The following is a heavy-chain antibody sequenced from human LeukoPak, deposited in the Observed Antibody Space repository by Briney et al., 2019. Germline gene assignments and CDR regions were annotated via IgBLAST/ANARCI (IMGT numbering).Heavy chain of an antibody. D-gene: IGHD3-10*02. CDR2: ISSSGSTI. V-gene: IGHV3-48*03. CDR3: AELGITMIGGV. Sequence: GGSLRLSCAASGFTFSSYEMSWVRQALGKGLEWVSYISSSGSTIYYADSVKGRFTISRDNAKNSLYLQMNSLRAEDTAVYYCAELGITMIGGVWGKGTTVTISS. CDR1: GFTFSSYE. J-gene: IGHJ6*04.